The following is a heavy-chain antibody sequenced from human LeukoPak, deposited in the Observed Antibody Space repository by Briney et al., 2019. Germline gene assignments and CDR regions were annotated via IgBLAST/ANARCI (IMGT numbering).Heavy chain of an antibody. CDR2: ISGSGGST. CDR3: AKDGGYDLYYYYMDV. CDR1: GFTFSSYA. D-gene: IGHD3-3*01. Sequence: GGSLRLSCAASGFTFSSYAMSWVRQAPGKGLEWVSAISGSGGSTYYADSVKGRFTISRDNPKNTLYLQMNSLRAEDTAVYYCAKDGGYDLYYYYMDVWGKGTTVTVSS. V-gene: IGHV3-23*01. J-gene: IGHJ6*03.